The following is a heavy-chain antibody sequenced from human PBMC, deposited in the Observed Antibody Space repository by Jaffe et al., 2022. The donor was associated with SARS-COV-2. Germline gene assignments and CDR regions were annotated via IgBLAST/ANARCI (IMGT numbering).Heavy chain of an antibody. CDR1: GFIFSGHT. CDR2: IWSDGSN. Sequence: QVQLVESGGGVVQPGRSLRLSCAASGFIFSGHTMHWVRQPPGKGLEWVAVIWSDGSNSYADSVKGRFTISRDNSKNILYLQMNSLRAEDTAVYFCARDVVGLPEAWGQGTLVTVSS. J-gene: IGHJ4*02. CDR3: ARDVVGLPEA. V-gene: IGHV3-33*01. D-gene: IGHD2-21*01.